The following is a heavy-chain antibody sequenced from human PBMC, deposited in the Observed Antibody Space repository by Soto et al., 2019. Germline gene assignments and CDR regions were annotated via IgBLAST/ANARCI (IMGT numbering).Heavy chain of an antibody. CDR2: IKSDGSST. CDR3: AIGGGDYNYFDH. CDR1: GFLFSTYW. J-gene: IGHJ4*02. D-gene: IGHD2-21*01. V-gene: IGHV3-74*01. Sequence: EVQLVESGGGLVQPGGSLRLSCAASGFLFSTYWMFWVLQVPRKGLLWVSRIKSDGSSTSYADSVKGRFTISRDNTKNTLYLQMTSLRAEDTAVYYCAIGGGDYNYFDHWGQGILVTVSS.